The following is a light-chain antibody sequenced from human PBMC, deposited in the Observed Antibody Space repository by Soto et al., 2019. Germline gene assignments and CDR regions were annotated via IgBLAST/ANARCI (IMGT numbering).Light chain of an antibody. Sequence: QSVLTQPASVSGSPGQSITISCTGTSSDVGSYNVVSWFQQHPDKAPKLMIYEVSKRPSGVSYRFSGSKSGNTASLTISGLQPEDEADYYCSSYAYGSTLGVFGGGTKLTV. CDR3: SSYAYGSTLGV. CDR1: SSDVGSYNV. J-gene: IGLJ3*02. V-gene: IGLV2-23*02. CDR2: EVS.